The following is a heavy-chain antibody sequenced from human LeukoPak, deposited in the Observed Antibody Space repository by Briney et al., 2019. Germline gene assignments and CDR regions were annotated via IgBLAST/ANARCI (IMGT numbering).Heavy chain of an antibody. CDR3: TNSVAMTARFDY. V-gene: IGHV3-73*01. CDR1: GVSISGCS. Sequence: AGSLCLSCAVSGVSISGCSIHWGWKASGKGLGWVGRGGSKANGHATAYSASLKGRFILSRDDSQRTAYLHMNDLRAADTTVYYCTNSVAMTARFDYWGQGILVTVSS. D-gene: IGHD2-21*02. J-gene: IGHJ4*02. CDR2: GGSKANGHAT.